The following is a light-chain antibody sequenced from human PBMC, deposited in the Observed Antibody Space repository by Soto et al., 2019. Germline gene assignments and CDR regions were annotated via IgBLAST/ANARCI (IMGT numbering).Light chain of an antibody. V-gene: IGKV1-39*01. J-gene: IGKJ2*01. Sequence: DIQMTQSPSSLSASVGDRVTITCRASQSMSSYLNWYQQKPEKAPKLLIYAASSLQSGVPSRFSGSGSGTDFTLTISSLQPADFATYYCQQSYSTPPYTFGQGTKLEIK. CDR3: QQSYSTPPYT. CDR1: QSMSSY. CDR2: AAS.